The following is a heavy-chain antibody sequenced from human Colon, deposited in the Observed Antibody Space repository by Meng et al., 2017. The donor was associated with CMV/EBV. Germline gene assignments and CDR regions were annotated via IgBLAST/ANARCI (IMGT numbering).Heavy chain of an antibody. CDR2: IVPIINLT. CDR3: ARVGSCSSASCYGMGDYYHYAMDV. CDR1: GDSFNTDT. Sequence: SVKVSCKASGDSFNTDTMSWVRQAPGQGLEWMGRIVPIINLTKYAQKFRGRLTITADRSTGTGYMELSSLTSEDTAVYYCARVGSCSSASCYGMGDYYHYAMDVWGQGTAVTVSS. D-gene: IGHD2-15*01. J-gene: IGHJ6*02. V-gene: IGHV1-69*02.